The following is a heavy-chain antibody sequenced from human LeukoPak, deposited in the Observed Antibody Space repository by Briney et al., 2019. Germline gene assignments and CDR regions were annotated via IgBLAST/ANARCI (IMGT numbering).Heavy chain of an antibody. CDR1: GGSIRSTSYY. CDR3: ARRSTVAGRGRFDP. V-gene: IGHV4-39*01. D-gene: IGHD6-19*01. CDR2: VHYSGST. J-gene: IGHJ5*02. Sequence: TSETLSLTRTVSGGSIRSTSYYWGWIRQPPGKGLEWLGSVHYSGSTYDNPSLESRVTISVDTSKNQFSLKLISVTAADTAVYYCARRSTVAGRGRFDPWGQGTLVTVSS.